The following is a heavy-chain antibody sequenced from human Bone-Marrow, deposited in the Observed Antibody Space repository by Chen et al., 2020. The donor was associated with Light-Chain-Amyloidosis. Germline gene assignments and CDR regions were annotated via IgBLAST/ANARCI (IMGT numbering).Heavy chain of an antibody. D-gene: IGHD2-2*01. J-gene: IGHJ5*02. CDR1: GGSISSGGDY. V-gene: IGHV4-31*03. Sequence: QVQLQESGPGLVTPSQTLSLTCTVSGGSISSGGDYWSWIRQQPGKGLEWIGYIYYSGSTYYNPSLKSRVTISVDTSKNQFSLKLSSVTAADTAVYYCARDLHCSSTSCSWFDPWGQGTLVTVSS. CDR2: IYYSGST. CDR3: ARDLHCSSTSCSWFDP.